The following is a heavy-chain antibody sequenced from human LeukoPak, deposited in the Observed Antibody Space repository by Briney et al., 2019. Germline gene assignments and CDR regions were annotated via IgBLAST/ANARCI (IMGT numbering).Heavy chain of an antibody. CDR2: IQTSGSA. Sequence: SETLSLTCTVSGGSISGYYWSWIRQPAGKGLEWIGRIQTSGSANYNPSLKSRLTMSVDTSENQFSLNLNSVTAADTAVYYCARASTSGRAFDYWGQGTLVTGSS. D-gene: IGHD2-2*01. CDR3: ARASTSGRAFDY. J-gene: IGHJ4*01. V-gene: IGHV4-4*07. CDR1: GGSISGYY.